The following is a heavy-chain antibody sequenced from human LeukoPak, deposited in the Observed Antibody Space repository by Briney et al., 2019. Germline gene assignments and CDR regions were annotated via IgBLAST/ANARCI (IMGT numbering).Heavy chain of an antibody. CDR1: GFTFSSYS. Sequence: GGSLRLSCAASGFTFSSYSMNWVRQAPGKGLEWVAVISYDGSNKYYADSVKGRFTISRDNSKNTLYLQMNSLRAEDTAVYYCARARDYYDSSGYFAYDAFDIWGQGTMVTVSS. D-gene: IGHD3-22*01. CDR3: ARARDYYDSSGYFAYDAFDI. CDR2: ISYDGSNK. J-gene: IGHJ3*02. V-gene: IGHV3-30*03.